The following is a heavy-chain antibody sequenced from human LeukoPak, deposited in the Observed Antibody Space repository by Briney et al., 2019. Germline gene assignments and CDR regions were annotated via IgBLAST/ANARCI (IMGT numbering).Heavy chain of an antibody. CDR1: GGSISSYY. V-gene: IGHV4-59*01. CDR2: LYYSGST. D-gene: IGHD3-22*01. Sequence: PSETLPLTCAVSGGSISSYYWSWLRQPPGKGLEWIGYLYYSGSTNYNPSLKSRVTISVDTSKNQFSLKLSSVTAADTAVYYCARDGDYDSSGYYYGLDYWGQGTLVTVSS. J-gene: IGHJ4*02. CDR3: ARDGDYDSSGYYYGLDY.